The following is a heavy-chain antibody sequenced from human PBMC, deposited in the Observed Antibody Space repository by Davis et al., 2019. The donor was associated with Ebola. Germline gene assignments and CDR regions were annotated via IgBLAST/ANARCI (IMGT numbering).Heavy chain of an antibody. CDR2: IWYDGSNK. Sequence: GESLKISCAASGFTFSSYGMHWVRQAPGKGLEWVAVIWYDGSNKYYADSVKGRFTISRDNAKNSLYLQMNSLRDEDTAVYYCTRDGVWDSSGYYHEDYWGQGTLVTVSS. CDR1: GFTFSSYG. D-gene: IGHD3-22*01. CDR3: TRDGVWDSSGYYHEDY. V-gene: IGHV3-33*01. J-gene: IGHJ4*02.